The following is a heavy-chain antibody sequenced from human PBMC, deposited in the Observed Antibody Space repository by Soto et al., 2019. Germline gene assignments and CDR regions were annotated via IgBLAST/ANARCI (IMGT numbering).Heavy chain of an antibody. CDR3: ARHGSAWDY. V-gene: IGHV1-3*05. Sequence: QVQLVQSGAEEKKPGASVKVSCKASGYTFTSYAMHWVRQAPGQRLEWMGWINAVNGNTKSSQKFQGRVTITRDTAASTAYMELSSLRSEDTAVYYCARHGSAWDYWGQGTLVTVSS. D-gene: IGHD6-19*01. CDR2: INAVNGNT. CDR1: GYTFTSYA. J-gene: IGHJ4*02.